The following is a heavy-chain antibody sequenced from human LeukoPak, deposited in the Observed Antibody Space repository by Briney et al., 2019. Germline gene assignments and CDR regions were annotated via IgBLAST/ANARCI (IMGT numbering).Heavy chain of an antibody. J-gene: IGHJ5*02. CDR2: IIPIFGTA. CDR1: GGTFSSYG. V-gene: IGHV1-69*05. CDR3: ARNRCSSTSCYRPSFDP. D-gene: IGHD2-2*02. Sequence: GASVKVSCKASGGTFSSYGISWVRQAPGQGLEWMGGIIPIFGTANYAQKFQGRVTITTDESTSTAYMELSSLRSEETAVYYCARNRCSSTSCYRPSFDPWGQGTLVTVSS.